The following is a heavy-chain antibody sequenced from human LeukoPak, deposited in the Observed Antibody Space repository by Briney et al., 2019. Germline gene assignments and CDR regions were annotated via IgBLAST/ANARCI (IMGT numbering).Heavy chain of an antibody. V-gene: IGHV4-34*01. Sequence: PSETLSLTCAVYGGSFSGYYWSWIRQPPGKGLVWIGEINHSGSTNYNPSLKSRVTISVDTSKNQFSLKLSSVTAADTAVYYCARVHGYNYVFDYWGQGTLVTVSS. D-gene: IGHD5-24*01. CDR2: INHSGST. CDR3: ARVHGYNYVFDY. CDR1: GGSFSGYY. J-gene: IGHJ4*02.